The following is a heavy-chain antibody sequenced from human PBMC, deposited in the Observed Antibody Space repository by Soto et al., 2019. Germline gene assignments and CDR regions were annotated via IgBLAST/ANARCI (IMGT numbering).Heavy chain of an antibody. CDR3: AKFLLATQNYYYGMDV. CDR1: GFTFSSYG. J-gene: IGHJ6*02. V-gene: IGHV3-30*18. D-gene: IGHD3-3*02. CDR2: ISYDGSNK. Sequence: EGSLRLSCAASGFTFSSYGMHWVRQAPGKGLEWVAVISYDGSNKYYADSVKGRFTISRDNSKNTLYLQMNSLRAEDTAVYYCAKFLLATQNYYYGMDVWGQGTTVTVSS.